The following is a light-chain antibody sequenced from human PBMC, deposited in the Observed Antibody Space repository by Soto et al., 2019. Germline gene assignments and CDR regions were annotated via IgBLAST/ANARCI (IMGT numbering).Light chain of an antibody. CDR3: QQYDGSPPWT. CDR2: GAS. CDR1: RSVGSNY. V-gene: IGKV3-20*01. Sequence: EVVLTQSPGTLSLSPGERATLSCRASRSVGSNYLAWYQNKPDQAPRLLIYGASHRATGIPDRFSGSGSGTDFTLTISRLEPEDSAVYYCQQYDGSPPWTFGQGTKVEIK. J-gene: IGKJ1*01.